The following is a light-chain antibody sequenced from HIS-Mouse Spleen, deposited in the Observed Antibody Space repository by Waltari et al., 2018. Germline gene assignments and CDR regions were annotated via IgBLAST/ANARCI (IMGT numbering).Light chain of an antibody. J-gene: IGLJ2*01. CDR1: SSDVGGYNY. Sequence: QSALTQPASVSGSPGQSITISCTGTSSDVGGYNYVSWYQQHPGKAPKRMNYDDTHRPAAVSNSIAGSKAGNTASLTISGFQAEDEADYYCSSYTSSSFNVVFGGGTKLTVL. V-gene: IGLV2-14*03. CDR2: DDT. CDR3: SSYTSSSFNVV.